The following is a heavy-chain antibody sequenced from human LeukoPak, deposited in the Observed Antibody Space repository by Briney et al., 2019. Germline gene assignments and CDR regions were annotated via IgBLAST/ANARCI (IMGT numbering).Heavy chain of an antibody. V-gene: IGHV4-39*02. Sequence: PSETLSLTCTVSGGSIRSSYYYWGWIRQPPGKGLEWIGSIYDSGSTYYNPSLKSRVTISVDTSKNQFSLKLSPVTAADTAVYYCAREIVGVRYWGQGTLVTVSS. D-gene: IGHD1-26*01. J-gene: IGHJ4*02. CDR3: AREIVGVRY. CDR2: IYDSGST. CDR1: GGSIRSSYYY.